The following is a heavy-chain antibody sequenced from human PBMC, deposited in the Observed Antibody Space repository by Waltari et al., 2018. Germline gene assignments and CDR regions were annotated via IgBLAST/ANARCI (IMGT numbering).Heavy chain of an antibody. CDR2: INHSGST. Sequence: QVQLQQWGAGLLKPSETLSLTCAVYGGSFSGYYWSWLRQPPGKGLEWIGEINHSGSTNYNPSLKSRVTISVDTSKNQFSLKLSSVTAADTAVYYCARVAPYYDFWSGYPYPYYYYYMDVWGKGTTVTVSS. D-gene: IGHD3-3*01. CDR1: GGSFSGYY. CDR3: ARVAPYYDFWSGYPYPYYYYYMDV. J-gene: IGHJ6*03. V-gene: IGHV4-34*01.